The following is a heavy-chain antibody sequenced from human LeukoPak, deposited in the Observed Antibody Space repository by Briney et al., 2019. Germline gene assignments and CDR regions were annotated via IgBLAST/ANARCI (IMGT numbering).Heavy chain of an antibody. CDR3: AKGGREYFQH. V-gene: IGHV3-23*01. D-gene: IGHD3-10*01. CDR2: ISTSGAST. J-gene: IGHJ1*01. Sequence: GGSLRLSCAASGFTFSSYAMSWVRQAPGKGLEWVSSISTSGASTYYADSVKGRSTFSRDNSKNTLYLQMNSLRAEDTAVYYCAKGGREYFQHWGQGTLVTVSS. CDR1: GFTFSSYA.